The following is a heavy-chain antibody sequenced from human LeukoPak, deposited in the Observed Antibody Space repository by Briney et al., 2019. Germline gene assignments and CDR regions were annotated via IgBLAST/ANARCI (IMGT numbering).Heavy chain of an antibody. Sequence: SSETLSLTCSVSGGSISTYYGSWIRQSAGKGLEWIGRIHTSESTNYNPSLKSRVTMSVDTSKNQFSLKVTSVSAADTGVYYCARAPEFSSGWLLDCWGQGSLVTVSS. V-gene: IGHV4-4*07. D-gene: IGHD6-19*01. CDR3: ARAPEFSSGWLLDC. CDR2: IHTSEST. CDR1: GGSISTYY. J-gene: IGHJ4*02.